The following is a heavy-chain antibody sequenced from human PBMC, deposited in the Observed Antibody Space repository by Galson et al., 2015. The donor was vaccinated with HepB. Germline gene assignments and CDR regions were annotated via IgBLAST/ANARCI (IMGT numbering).Heavy chain of an antibody. CDR3: ARGQPYFGLDV. Sequence: SLRLSCAASGFTFSDYYMSWIRQAPGKGLEWVSYISSGSTIHYAESVKGQFTISRDNAKNSLYLQMNSLRAEDTAVYYCARGQPYFGLDVWGQGTTVIVSS. CDR1: GFTFSDYY. CDR2: ISSGSTI. J-gene: IGHJ6*02. V-gene: IGHV3-11*01.